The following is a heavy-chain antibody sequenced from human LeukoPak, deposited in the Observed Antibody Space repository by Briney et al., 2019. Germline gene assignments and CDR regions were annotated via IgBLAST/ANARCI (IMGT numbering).Heavy chain of an antibody. CDR3: ARGGNYYDSSGSHYYGMDV. V-gene: IGHV1-18*01. J-gene: IGHJ6*02. CDR2: ISAYNGNT. D-gene: IGHD3-22*01. CDR1: GYTFTSYG. Sequence: TSVKVSCKASGYTFTSYGISWVRQAPGQGLEWMGWISAYNGNTNYAQKLQGRVTMTTDTSTSTAYMELRSLRSDDTAVYYCARGGNYYDSSGSHYYGMDVWGQGTTVTVSS.